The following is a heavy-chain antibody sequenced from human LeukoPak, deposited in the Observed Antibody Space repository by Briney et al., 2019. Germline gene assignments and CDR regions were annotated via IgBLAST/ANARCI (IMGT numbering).Heavy chain of an antibody. Sequence: SETLSLTCTVSGGSISSYPISSYSWSWIRQPPGRGLEWIGYIYYSGSTTYNPSLKSRLTISLDTSKNQFSLKLRSVTAADTAVYYCAGDYSSASYRFDYWGQGTLVTVSS. CDR2: IYYSGST. V-gene: IGHV4-61*01. D-gene: IGHD3-10*01. CDR1: GGSISSYPISSYS. CDR3: AGDYSSASYRFDY. J-gene: IGHJ4*02.